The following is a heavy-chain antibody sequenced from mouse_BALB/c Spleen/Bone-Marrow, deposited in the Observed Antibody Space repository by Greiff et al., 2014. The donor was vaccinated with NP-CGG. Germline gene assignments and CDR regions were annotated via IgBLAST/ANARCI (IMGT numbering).Heavy chain of an antibody. V-gene: IGHV1-80*01. CDR3: ARLDGYYPYYAMDY. J-gene: IGHJ4*01. Sequence: QVQLKESGAGLGRPGSSGKFSCKAFGYAFSSYWMNWGKQRPGQGLEGIGQIYPGDGDTNYNGKFKGKATLTADKSSSTAYMQLSSLTSEDSAVYFCARLDGYYPYYAMDYWGQGTSVTVSS. D-gene: IGHD2-3*01. CDR1: GYAFSSYW. CDR2: IYPGDGDT.